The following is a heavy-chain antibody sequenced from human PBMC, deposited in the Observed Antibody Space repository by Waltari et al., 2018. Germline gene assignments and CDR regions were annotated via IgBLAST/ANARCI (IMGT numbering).Heavy chain of an antibody. CDR1: GSTLTNYY. V-gene: IGHV3-7*04. CDR3: AGAGLDW. CDR2: INQDETDK. Sequence: EVPLVESGGGLVQQGGAMRRFCAAPGSTLTNYYRSWARQAPGKGLEWVANINQDETDKNYLDSVKGRFTISRDNTKNSLFLQMNSLRVEDTAVYYCAGAGLDWWGQGTLVTVSS. J-gene: IGHJ4*02.